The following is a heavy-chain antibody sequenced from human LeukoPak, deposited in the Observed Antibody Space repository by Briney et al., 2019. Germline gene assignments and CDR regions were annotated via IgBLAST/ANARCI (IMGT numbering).Heavy chain of an antibody. Sequence: SETLSLTCTVSGGSISSYYWSWIRQPPGKGLEWIGYIYYSGSTNYNPSLKSRVTISVDTSKNQFSLKLSSVTAADTAVYYCASSEYYGFWSGPHAFDIWGQGTMVTVSS. CDR1: GGSISSYY. J-gene: IGHJ3*02. CDR2: IYYSGST. CDR3: ASSEYYGFWSGPHAFDI. D-gene: IGHD3-3*01. V-gene: IGHV4-59*01.